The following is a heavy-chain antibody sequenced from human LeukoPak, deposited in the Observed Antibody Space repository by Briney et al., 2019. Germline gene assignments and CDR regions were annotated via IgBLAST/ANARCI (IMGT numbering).Heavy chain of an antibody. D-gene: IGHD1-26*01. J-gene: IGHJ4*02. Sequence: LEWVSVVSGTVDSTYYADSVKGRFTISRDNSKNTLYLQMNSLRAEDTAVYYCAKLVGATTYWGQGTLVTVSS. V-gene: IGHV3-23*01. CDR2: VSGTVDST. CDR3: AKLVGATTY.